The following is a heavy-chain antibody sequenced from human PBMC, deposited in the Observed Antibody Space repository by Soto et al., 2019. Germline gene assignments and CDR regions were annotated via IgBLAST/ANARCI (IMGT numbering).Heavy chain of an antibody. CDR1: GGSISSSNW. J-gene: IGHJ6*02. D-gene: IGHD2-2*01. CDR2: IYHSEST. Sequence: SETLSLTCTVSGGSISSSNWWSWVRQPPGKGLEWIGEIYHSESTHYNPSLESRVTISVDTSKNQFSLKVSSVTAADTAVYYCARLGGYCSTTSCYGYYGMDVWGQGTTVTVSS. CDR3: ARLGGYCSTTSCYGYYGMDV. V-gene: IGHV4-4*02.